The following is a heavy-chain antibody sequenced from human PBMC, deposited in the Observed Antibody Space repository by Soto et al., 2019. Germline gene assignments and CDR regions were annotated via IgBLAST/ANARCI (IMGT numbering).Heavy chain of an antibody. CDR3: ARGKLGPYDAFDI. V-gene: IGHV1-8*01. Sequence: ASVKVSCKASGYTFTSYYINWVRQATGQGLEWMEWMNPNSGNTGYAQKIQDRVTMTRSTSISTANMKLSSLRSEDTALYYCARGKLGPYDAFDIWGQGTMVTVS. CDR1: GYTFTSYY. D-gene: IGHD7-27*01. CDR2: MNPNSGNT. J-gene: IGHJ3*02.